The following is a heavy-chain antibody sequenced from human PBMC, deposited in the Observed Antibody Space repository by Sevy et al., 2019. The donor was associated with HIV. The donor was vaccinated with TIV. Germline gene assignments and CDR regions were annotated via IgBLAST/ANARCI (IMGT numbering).Heavy chain of an antibody. V-gene: IGHV3-21*01. D-gene: IGHD1-1*01. J-gene: IGHJ5*02. CDR1: GFTFNTYT. CDR2: ISSGSTYI. CDR3: ARGSKNGWFDP. Sequence: GGSLRLSCAASGFTFNTYTMDWVRQAPGKGLEWVSSISSGSTYIFYAASFKGRFTISRDNAKNSLFLQMNSLRVEDTAVYYCARGSKNGWFDPWGQGTLVTVSS.